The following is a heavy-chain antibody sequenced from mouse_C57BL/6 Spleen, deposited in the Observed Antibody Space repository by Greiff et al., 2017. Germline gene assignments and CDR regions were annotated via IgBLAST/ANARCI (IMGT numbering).Heavy chain of an antibody. CDR1: GYAFSSYW. CDR2: IYPGDGDT. V-gene: IGHV1-80*01. D-gene: IGHD1-1*01. Sequence: VHLVESGAELVKPGASVKISCKASGYAFSSYWMNWVKQRPGKGLEWIGQIYPGDGDTNYNGKFTGKATLTADKSSSTAYMQLSSLTSEDSAVYFCARSPLITTVVEGYFDYWGQGTTLTVSS. CDR3: ARSPLITTVVEGYFDY. J-gene: IGHJ2*01.